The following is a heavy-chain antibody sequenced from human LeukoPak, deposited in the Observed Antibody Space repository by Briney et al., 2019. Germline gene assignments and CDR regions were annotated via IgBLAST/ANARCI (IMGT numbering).Heavy chain of an antibody. Sequence: SQTLSLTCAVSDGFMANINFYWTWIRQPAGERLEWIGRIYTSGGTTYNPSLKSRVTMSVDRSNNQFSLNLNSVTAADTGVYYCVGRGSSSGTFDVWGPGAIVVVSS. V-gene: IGHV4-61*02. CDR2: IYTSGGT. CDR1: DGFMANINFY. D-gene: IGHD6-13*01. CDR3: VGRGSSSGTFDV. J-gene: IGHJ3*01.